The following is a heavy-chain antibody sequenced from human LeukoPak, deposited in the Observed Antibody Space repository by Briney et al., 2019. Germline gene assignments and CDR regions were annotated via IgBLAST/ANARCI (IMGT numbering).Heavy chain of an antibody. D-gene: IGHD2-15*01. CDR3: ARGGVVVAATVYYYYYGMDV. CDR2: MNPNSGNT. Sequence: ASVKVSCKASGYTFTSYDINWVRQATGQGLEWMGWMNPNSGNTGYAQKFQGRVTMTRNTSISTAYMELSSLRSEDTAVYYCARGGVVVAATVYYYYYGMDVWGQGTTVTVSS. CDR1: GYTFTSYD. J-gene: IGHJ6*02. V-gene: IGHV1-8*01.